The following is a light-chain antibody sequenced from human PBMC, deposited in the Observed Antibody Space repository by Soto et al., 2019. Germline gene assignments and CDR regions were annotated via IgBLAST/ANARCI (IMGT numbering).Light chain of an antibody. CDR3: QQYNSYWT. V-gene: IGKV1-5*03. J-gene: IGKJ1*01. CDR1: QSISSW. Sequence: DIQMTQPPSTLSASVGDRVTVTCRASQSISSWLAWYQQKPGKAPKLLIYKASSLESGVPSRFSGSGSGTEFTLTISSLQPDDFAPYFCQQYNSYWTFGQGTKVDIK. CDR2: KAS.